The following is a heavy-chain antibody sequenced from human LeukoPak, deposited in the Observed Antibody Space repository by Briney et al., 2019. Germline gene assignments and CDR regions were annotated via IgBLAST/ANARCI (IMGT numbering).Heavy chain of an antibody. Sequence: SETLSLTCAVYGGSFSGYYWSWIREPPGKGLEWIGEINHSGSTNYNPSPKSRVTISVDTSKNQFSLKLSSVTAADTAVYYCARQRITYYYGSGSYYGPTYYYYMDVWGKGTTVTISS. CDR3: ARQRITYYYGSGSYYGPTYYYYMDV. D-gene: IGHD3-10*01. CDR1: GGSFSGYY. J-gene: IGHJ6*03. CDR2: INHSGST. V-gene: IGHV4-34*01.